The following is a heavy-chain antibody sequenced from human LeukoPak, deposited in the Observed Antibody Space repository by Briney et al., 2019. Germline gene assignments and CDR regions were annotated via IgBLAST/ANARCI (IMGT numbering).Heavy chain of an antibody. CDR2: IYAGNSDT. CDR3: ARRISVTGREFDY. J-gene: IGHJ4*02. V-gene: IGHV5-51*01. Sequence: GESLKISCEGSGYTFTTYWIAWVRQMPGKGLEGMAIIYAGNSDTRYSPSFQGQVTISPDKSIRTPYLQWSSLKASDTAMYYCARRISVTGREFDYWGQGTLVTVSS. D-gene: IGHD2-21*01. CDR1: GYTFTTYW.